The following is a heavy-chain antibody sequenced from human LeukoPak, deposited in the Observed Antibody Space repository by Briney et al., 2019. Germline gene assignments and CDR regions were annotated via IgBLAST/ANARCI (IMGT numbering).Heavy chain of an antibody. V-gene: IGHV4-39*01. CDR1: GGSISSSSYY. J-gene: IGHJ4*02. Sequence: SETLSLTCTVSGGSISSSSYYWGWIRRPPGKGLEWIGSIYYSGSTYYNPSLKSRVTISVDTSKNQFSLKLSSVTAADTAVYYCARHSVSIVVVPAAIGYWGQGTLVTVSS. CDR2: IYYSGST. CDR3: ARHSVSIVVVPAAIGY. D-gene: IGHD2-2*01.